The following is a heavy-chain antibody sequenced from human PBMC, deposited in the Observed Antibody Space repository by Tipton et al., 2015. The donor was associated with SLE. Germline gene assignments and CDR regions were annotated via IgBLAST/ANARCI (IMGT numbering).Heavy chain of an antibody. D-gene: IGHD2-2*01. V-gene: IGHV1-69*05. CDR1: GDTFNTYA. Sequence: QLVQSGAEVKEPGSSVKVSCKASGDTFNTYAFTWVRQAPGQGLEWMGAIIPIIGITKDAQDFQDRVTISTDESTNPAYMELTSLTSDDTAVYLCARGRDQLPTSDYWGQGTLVTVSS. CDR3: ARGRDQLPTSDY. J-gene: IGHJ4*02. CDR2: IIPIIGIT.